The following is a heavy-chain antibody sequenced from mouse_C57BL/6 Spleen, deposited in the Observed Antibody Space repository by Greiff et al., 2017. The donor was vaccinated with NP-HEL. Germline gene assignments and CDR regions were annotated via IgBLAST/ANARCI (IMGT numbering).Heavy chain of an antibody. CDR3: TREGTVVAPYWYFDV. J-gene: IGHJ1*03. V-gene: IGHV5-9-1*02. CDR2: ISSGGDYI. D-gene: IGHD1-1*01. Sequence: EVQVVESGEGLVKPGGSLKLSCAASGFTFSSYAMSWVRQTPEKRLEWVAYISSGGDYIYYADTVKGRFTISRDNARNTLYLQMSSLKSEDTAMYYCTREGTVVAPYWYFDVWGTGTTVTVSS. CDR1: GFTFSSYA.